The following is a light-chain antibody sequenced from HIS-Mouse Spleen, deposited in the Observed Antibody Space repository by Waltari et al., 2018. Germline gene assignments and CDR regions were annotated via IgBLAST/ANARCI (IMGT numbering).Light chain of an antibody. CDR1: SSNIRSNT. CDR2: SNN. CDR3: AAWDDSLNGWV. Sequence: QSVLTQPPSASGTPGQRVTIPCSGSSSNIRSNTVNWYQQLPGTAPKLLIYSNNQRHSGVPDRFSGSKSGTSASLAISGLQSEDEADYYCAAWDDSLNGWVFGGGTKLTVL. V-gene: IGLV1-44*01. J-gene: IGLJ3*02.